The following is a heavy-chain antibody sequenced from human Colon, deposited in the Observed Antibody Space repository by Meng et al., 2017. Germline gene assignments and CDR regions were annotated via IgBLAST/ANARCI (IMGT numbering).Heavy chain of an antibody. CDR2: IHSSGNT. Sequence: QVQLQESGPGVVKPSQTLFLTCTFSGGSINSDDYYWNWIRQSPGKGLEWLGYIHSSGNTYYTPSLKSRLTMSLDTSKNQFSLRLTSVTAADTAVYYCARNPVIPDARTFDFWGQGALVTVSS. V-gene: IGHV4-30-4*01. J-gene: IGHJ4*02. CDR1: GGSINSDDYY. CDR3: ARNPVIPDARTFDF. D-gene: IGHD2-2*01.